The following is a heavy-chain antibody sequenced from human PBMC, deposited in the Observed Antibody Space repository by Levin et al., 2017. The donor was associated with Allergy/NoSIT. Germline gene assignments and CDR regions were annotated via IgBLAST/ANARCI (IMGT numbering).Heavy chain of an antibody. CDR2: ISYDGSNK. CDR1: GFTFSSYA. J-gene: IGHJ4*02. V-gene: IGHV3-30-3*01. Sequence: GESLKISCAASGFTFSSYAMHWVRQAPGKGLEWVAVISYDGSNKYYADSVKGRFTISRDNSKNTLYLQMNSLRAEDTAVYYCARAGVDTAMVRHLLHFDYWGQGTLVTVSS. D-gene: IGHD5-18*01. CDR3: ARAGVDTAMVRHLLHFDY.